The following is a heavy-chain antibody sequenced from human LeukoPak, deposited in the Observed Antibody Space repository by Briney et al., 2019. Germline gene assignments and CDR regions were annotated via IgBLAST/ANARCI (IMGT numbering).Heavy chain of an antibody. J-gene: IGHJ4*02. V-gene: IGHV3-15*01. CDR3: PLYYYYDSSGLANDY. CDR2: IKSKTDGGTT. CDR1: GFTFSNAW. Sequence: KPGGSLRLSCAASGFTFSNAWMSWVRQAPGKGLEWVGRIKSKTDGGTTDYAAPVKGRFTISRDDSKNTLYLQMNSLKTEDTAVYYCPLYYYYDSSGLANDYWGQGTLVTVSS. D-gene: IGHD3-22*01.